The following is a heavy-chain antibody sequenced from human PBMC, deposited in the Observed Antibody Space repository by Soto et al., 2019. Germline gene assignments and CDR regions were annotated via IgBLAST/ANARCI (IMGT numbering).Heavy chain of an antibody. Sequence: EVHLVESGGRLVTPGGSLRLSCAVSGFTFRSCTMNWVRQAPGKGLEWVSSISPSSGRIVYADSVKGRLTISRDNAKKSVFQQINSLRGEDTAVYYCSGCSGGACHKNYGMDVWGQGTTVTVSS. CDR3: SGCSGGACHKNYGMDV. J-gene: IGHJ6*02. CDR2: ISPSSGRI. CDR1: GFTFRSCT. D-gene: IGHD2-15*01. V-gene: IGHV3-21*01.